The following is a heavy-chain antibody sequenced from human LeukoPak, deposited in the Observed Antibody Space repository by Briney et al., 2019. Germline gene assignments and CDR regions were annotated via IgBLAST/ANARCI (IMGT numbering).Heavy chain of an antibody. CDR3: AGDYGDYLGLDF. V-gene: IGHV3-21*04. Sequence: GGSLRLSCAASGFTFSNYDMNWVRQSPGKGLEWVSSIDTDSTYIHYADSVKGRFTISRDNAKNSLYLQINSLRAEDTAVYYCAGDYGDYLGLDFWGRGTLITVSS. J-gene: IGHJ4*02. CDR2: IDTDSTYI. D-gene: IGHD4-17*01. CDR1: GFTFSNYD.